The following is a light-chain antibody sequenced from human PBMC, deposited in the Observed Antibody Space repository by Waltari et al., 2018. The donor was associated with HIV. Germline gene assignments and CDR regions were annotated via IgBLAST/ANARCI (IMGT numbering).Light chain of an antibody. J-gene: IGLJ2*01. CDR3: AAWDDSLNGRI. CDR1: SSNIGSHT. Sequence: QSVLTQPPSASGTPVQRVTMSCSGSSSNIGSHTVQWYQHLPGTAPKLLIYANNQRPSGVPDRFSGSKSGTSASLAISGLQSDDEADYYCAAWDDSLNGRIFGGGTKLTVL. V-gene: IGLV1-44*01. CDR2: ANN.